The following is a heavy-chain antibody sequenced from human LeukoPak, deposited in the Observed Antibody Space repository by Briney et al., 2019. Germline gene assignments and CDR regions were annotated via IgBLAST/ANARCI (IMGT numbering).Heavy chain of an antibody. CDR2: INPNSGGT. V-gene: IGHV1-2*02. CDR1: GYTFTGYY. J-gene: IGHJ5*02. CDR3: AREVGTICSSTSRNNWFDP. Sequence: GAPVRVSCKASGYTFTGYYMHWVRRAPGRGLEWMGWINPNSGGTNYAQKLQGRVTMTRDTSISTAYMELSRLRSDDTAVYYCAREVGTICSSTSRNNWFDPWGQGTLVTVSS. D-gene: IGHD2-2*01.